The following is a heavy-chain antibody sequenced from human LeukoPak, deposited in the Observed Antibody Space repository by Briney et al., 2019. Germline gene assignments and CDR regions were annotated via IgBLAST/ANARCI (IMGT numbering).Heavy chain of an antibody. J-gene: IGHJ4*02. Sequence: GGSLRLSCAASGFTFSSYSMNWVRQAPGKGLEWVANIKQDGSEKYYVDSVKGRFTISRDNAKNSVYLQMNSLRAEDTAVYYCARVIDPGWALLDYWGQGTLVTVSS. D-gene: IGHD1-26*01. V-gene: IGHV3-7*01. CDR3: ARVIDPGWALLDY. CDR2: IKQDGSEK. CDR1: GFTFSSYS.